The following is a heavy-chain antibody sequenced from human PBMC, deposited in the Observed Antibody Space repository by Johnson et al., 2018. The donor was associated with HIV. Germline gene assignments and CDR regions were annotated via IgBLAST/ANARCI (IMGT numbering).Heavy chain of an antibody. V-gene: IGHV3-30*18. CDR1: GFTFSNYG. Sequence: VQLVESGGGVVQPGRSLRLSCAASGFTFSNYGIHWVRQAPGKGLEWLAVISYDVSNKYYTDSVKGRFTISRDNSKNTLYLQMNSQRAEDTAVYYCAKDQGYWGDDAFDIWGQGTMVTVSA. J-gene: IGHJ3*02. CDR2: ISYDVSNK. D-gene: IGHD7-27*01. CDR3: AKDQGYWGDDAFDI.